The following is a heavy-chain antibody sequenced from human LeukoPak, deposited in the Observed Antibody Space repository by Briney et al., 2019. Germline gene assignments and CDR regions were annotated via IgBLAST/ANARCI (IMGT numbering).Heavy chain of an antibody. D-gene: IGHD2-15*01. J-gene: IGHJ4*02. CDR3: ARRVAVPGSYYFDY. CDR1: GGSISSYY. Sequence: SETLSLACTVSGGSISSYYWTWIRQPPGKGLEWIGFIYYSGATKYNPSLESRVTISLDTSNNQFSLRLNSVTAADTAVYYCARRVAVPGSYYFDYWSQGTLVTVSS. V-gene: IGHV4-59*08. CDR2: IYYSGAT.